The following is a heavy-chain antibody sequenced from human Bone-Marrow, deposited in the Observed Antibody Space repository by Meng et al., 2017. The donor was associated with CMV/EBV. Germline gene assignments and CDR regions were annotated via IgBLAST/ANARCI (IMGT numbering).Heavy chain of an antibody. Sequence: SETLSLTCFVYGGSFSGYYWSWIRQPPGKGLEWIGEVAHTGSTNYDSSLKSRVTMSVDTSKNQFSPKLSSVTAADTAVYYCARDRDIAVAGTPHWFDPWGQGTRVTGSS. D-gene: IGHD6-19*01. CDR2: VAHTGST. J-gene: IGHJ5*02. CDR1: GGSFSGYY. V-gene: IGHV4-34*01. CDR3: ARDRDIAVAGTPHWFDP.